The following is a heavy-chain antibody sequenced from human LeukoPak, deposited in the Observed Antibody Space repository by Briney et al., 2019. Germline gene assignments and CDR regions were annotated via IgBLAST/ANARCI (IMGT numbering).Heavy chain of an antibody. CDR1: GFTFSNAW. CDR3: TTGLYYGSGSYFFDY. Sequence: KPGGSLRLSCAASGFTFSNAWMSWVRQAPGKGLEWVGRIKSKTDGGTTDYAAPVKGRFTISRDDSKNTLYLQMNSLKTEDTAVYYCTTGLYYGSGSYFFDYWGQGTLVTVSS. D-gene: IGHD3-10*01. J-gene: IGHJ4*02. V-gene: IGHV3-15*01. CDR2: IKSKTDGGTT.